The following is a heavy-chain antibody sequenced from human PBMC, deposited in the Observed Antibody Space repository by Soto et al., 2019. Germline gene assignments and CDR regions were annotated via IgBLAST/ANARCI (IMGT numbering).Heavy chain of an antibody. CDR3: ARDAIVGATEVYYYYGMDV. CDR1: GFTVSSNY. V-gene: IGHV3-66*01. Sequence: PGGSLRLSCAASGFTVSSNYMSWVRQAPGKGLEWVSVIYSGGSTYYADSVKGRFTISRDNSKNTLYLQMNSLRAEDTAVYYCARDAIVGATEVYYYYGMDVWGQGTTVTVSS. D-gene: IGHD1-26*01. CDR2: IYSGGST. J-gene: IGHJ6*02.